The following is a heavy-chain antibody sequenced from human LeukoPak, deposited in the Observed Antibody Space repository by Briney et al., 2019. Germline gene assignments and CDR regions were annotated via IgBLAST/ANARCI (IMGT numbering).Heavy chain of an antibody. V-gene: IGHV1-46*03. J-gene: IGHJ5*02. CDR1: GYTFTSYY. D-gene: IGHD5-12*01. Sequence: ASVKVSCKASGYTFTSYYMHWVRQAPGQGLEWMGTINPSGGSTSYAQKFQGRVTMTRDTSTSTVYMELSSLRSEDTAVYYCARDLDIVATTRNWFDPWGQGTLVTVSS. CDR3: ARDLDIVATTRNWFDP. CDR2: INPSGGST.